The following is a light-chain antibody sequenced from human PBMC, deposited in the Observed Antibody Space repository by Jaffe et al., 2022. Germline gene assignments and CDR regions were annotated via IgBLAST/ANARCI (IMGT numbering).Light chain of an antibody. Sequence: QSVLTQPPSVSGAPGQGVTISCTGSSSNIGAGYDVHWYQQLPGTAPKLLIYGNNNRPSGVPDRFSGSKSGTSASLAITGLQAEDEADYYCQTYDSSLSEYVFGTGTKVTVL. J-gene: IGLJ1*01. CDR2: GNN. V-gene: IGLV1-40*01. CDR1: SSNIGAGYD. CDR3: QTYDSSLSEYV.